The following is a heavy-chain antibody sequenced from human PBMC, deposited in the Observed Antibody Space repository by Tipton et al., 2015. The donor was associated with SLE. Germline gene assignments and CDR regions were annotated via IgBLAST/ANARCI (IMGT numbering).Heavy chain of an antibody. V-gene: IGHV4-34*01. D-gene: IGHD1-26*01. Sequence: TLSLTCAVYGGSFSGYYWSWIRQPPGKGLEWIGEINHSGSTKNNPSLKSRVTMSVETSKNQFSLKLSSVTAADTAVYYCARVSGSYAFDYWGQGTLVTVSS. CDR2: INHSGST. CDR1: GGSFSGYY. J-gene: IGHJ4*02. CDR3: ARVSGSYAFDY.